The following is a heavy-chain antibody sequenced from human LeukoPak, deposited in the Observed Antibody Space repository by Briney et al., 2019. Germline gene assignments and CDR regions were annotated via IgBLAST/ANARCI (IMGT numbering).Heavy chain of an antibody. J-gene: IGHJ4*02. CDR2: MNPNSGNT. CDR3: ARRHGRCSDGSCYYPDY. V-gene: IGHV1-8*01. Sequence: NWVRQATGQGLEWMGWMNPNSGNTGYAQKFQGRATMTRNSSITTAYMELSSLRSEDTAVYYCARRHGRCSDGSCYYPDYWVQGTLVTVSS. D-gene: IGHD2-15*01.